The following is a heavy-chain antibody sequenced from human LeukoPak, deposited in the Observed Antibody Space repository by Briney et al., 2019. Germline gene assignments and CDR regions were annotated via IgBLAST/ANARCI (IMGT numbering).Heavy chain of an antibody. CDR1: GFIFSGFA. J-gene: IGHJ4*02. CDR3: AKWGDYDILTGYYVPDY. V-gene: IGHV3-23*01. D-gene: IGHD3-9*01. Sequence: GGSLRLSCAASGFIFSGFAMSWVRQAPGKGLEWVSAITGSDGSSYYADSVKGRFTISRDNSKNTLYLQVNSLRAEDTAVYYCAKWGDYDILTGYYVPDYWGQGTLVTVSS. CDR2: ITGSDGSS.